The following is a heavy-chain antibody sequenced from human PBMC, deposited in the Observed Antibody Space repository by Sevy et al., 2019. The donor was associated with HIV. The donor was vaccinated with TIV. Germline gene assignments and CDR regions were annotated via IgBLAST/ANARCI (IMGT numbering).Heavy chain of an antibody. Sequence: GGSLRLSCAASGFTFSNYGMNWVRQAPGVGLEWVATIGGDGDITHYADSVKGRFTISRDNFKNTLHLQLNNLRGDDTAIYFCAKVLSFSPRSIPAAVLDYWGRGTPVTVSS. CDR1: GFTFSNYG. V-gene: IGHV3-23*01. D-gene: IGHD2-2*01. CDR2: IGGDGDIT. J-gene: IGHJ4*02. CDR3: AKVLSFSPRSIPAAVLDY.